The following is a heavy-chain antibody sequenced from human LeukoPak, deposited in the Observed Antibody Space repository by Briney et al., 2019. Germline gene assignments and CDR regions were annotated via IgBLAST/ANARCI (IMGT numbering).Heavy chain of an antibody. V-gene: IGHV1-2*02. Sequence: GASVKVSCKASGDTFTDHYVQWVRQASGQGLEWMGWITPSGRGANSAQKFQGRLTLSRDTSINTVYMELTRLTSDDTAIYYCARQDEAGYYFDYWGQGTLVTVSS. CDR2: ITPSGRGA. J-gene: IGHJ4*02. CDR3: ARQDEAGYYFDY. CDR1: GDTFTDHY.